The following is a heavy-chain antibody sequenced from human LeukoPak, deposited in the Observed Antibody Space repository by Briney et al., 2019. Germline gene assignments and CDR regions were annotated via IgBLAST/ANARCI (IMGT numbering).Heavy chain of an antibody. Sequence: SETLSLTCAVYGGSLSGHHWTWIRQSPGKGLDWIGEINYSGSTQYNPSLESRVTISVDTSKTQFSLKLSSVTAADTAVYYCVLVPPPYTQHFWGQGALVTVSS. CDR3: VLVPPPYTQHF. J-gene: IGHJ4*02. CDR2: INYSGST. D-gene: IGHD3-16*01. CDR1: GGSLSGHH. V-gene: IGHV4-34*01.